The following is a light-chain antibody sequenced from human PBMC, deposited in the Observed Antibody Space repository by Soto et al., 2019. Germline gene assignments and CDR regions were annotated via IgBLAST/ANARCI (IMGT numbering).Light chain of an antibody. Sequence: EIVMTQSPATLSLSPGERAALSCRASQSINSELAWYQQKPGQPPRLLIYGASTRATVVPARFTGTESGSDFTLTISGLQSEDFAVYYCQQGHNWPLTFGQGTRLEI. CDR3: QQGHNWPLT. V-gene: IGKV3-15*01. J-gene: IGKJ2*01. CDR1: QSINSE. CDR2: GAS.